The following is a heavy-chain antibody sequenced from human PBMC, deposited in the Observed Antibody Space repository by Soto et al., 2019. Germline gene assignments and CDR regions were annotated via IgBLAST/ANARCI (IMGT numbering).Heavy chain of an antibody. J-gene: IGHJ4*02. D-gene: IGHD3-10*01. CDR1: GFTFSTYA. Sequence: EVQLLESGGGLVQPGGSLRLSCAASGFTFSTYAMIWVRQAPGKGLEWVSGISGSGGDTYYADSVMGRFTVSRDNSNNTLYLQMNSLRVEDTAVYYCAKDWVIGTIIYDFHHWGQGALVTVSS. V-gene: IGHV3-23*01. CDR2: ISGSGGDT. CDR3: AKDWVIGTIIYDFHH.